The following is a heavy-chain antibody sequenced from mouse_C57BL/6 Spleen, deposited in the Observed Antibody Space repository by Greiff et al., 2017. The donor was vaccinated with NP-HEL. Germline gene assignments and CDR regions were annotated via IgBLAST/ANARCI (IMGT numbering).Heavy chain of an antibody. J-gene: IGHJ4*01. Sequence: EVQLQESGPGLVKPSQSLSLTCSVTGYSITSGYYWNWIRQFPGNKLEWMGYISYDGSNNYNPSLKNRISITRDTSKNQFFLKLNSVTTEDTATYYCAREYYGGYAMDYWGQGTSVTVSS. D-gene: IGHD1-1*01. CDR2: ISYDGSN. CDR1: GYSITSGYY. V-gene: IGHV3-6*01. CDR3: AREYYGGYAMDY.